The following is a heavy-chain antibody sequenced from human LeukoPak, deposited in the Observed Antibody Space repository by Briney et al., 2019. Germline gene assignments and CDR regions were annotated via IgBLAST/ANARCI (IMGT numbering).Heavy chain of an antibody. J-gene: IGHJ4*02. D-gene: IGHD6-13*01. V-gene: IGHV3-30*04. CDR3: ARVRAAAGTVFDY. Sequence: PGGSLRLSCAASGFTFSSYAMHWVRQAPGKGLEWVAVISYDGSNKYYADSVKGRFTISRDNSKNTLYLQMNSLRAEDTAVYYCARVRAAAGTVFDYWGQGTLVTVSS. CDR1: GFTFSSYA. CDR2: ISYDGSNK.